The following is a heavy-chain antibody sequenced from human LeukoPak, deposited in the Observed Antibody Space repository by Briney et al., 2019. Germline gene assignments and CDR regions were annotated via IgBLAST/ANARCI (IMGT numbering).Heavy chain of an antibody. D-gene: IGHD6-19*01. CDR2: ISTTGSSI. Sequence: PGGSLRLSCTASGFAFRSHAMHWVRQAPGKGLEWVSYISTTGSSIYYADSVKGRFTISRDNVTNLLYLQMNSLRAEDTAVYYCARVQRGIAVALDYWGQGTLATVSS. CDR3: ARVQRGIAVALDY. J-gene: IGHJ4*02. CDR1: GFAFRSHA. V-gene: IGHV3-48*03.